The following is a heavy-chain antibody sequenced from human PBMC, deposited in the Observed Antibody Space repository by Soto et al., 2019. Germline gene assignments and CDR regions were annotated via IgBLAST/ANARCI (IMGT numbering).Heavy chain of an antibody. CDR1: GGSFIGYY. D-gene: IGHD3-10*01. V-gene: IGHV4-34*01. CDR2: INHSGST. Sequence: SEALSGTCAVYGGSFIGYYWSWIRQPPGKGLEWIGEINHSGSTNYNPSLKSRVTISVDTSKNQFSLKLSSVTAADTAVYYCARAPHFYGSGSYRLGYYYYGMDVWGQGTTVTVSS. J-gene: IGHJ6*02. CDR3: ARAPHFYGSGSYRLGYYYYGMDV.